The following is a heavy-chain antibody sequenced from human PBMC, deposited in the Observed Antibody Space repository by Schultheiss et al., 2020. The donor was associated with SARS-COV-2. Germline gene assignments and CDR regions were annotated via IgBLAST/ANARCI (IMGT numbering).Heavy chain of an antibody. D-gene: IGHD2-15*01. CDR3: ARDRGGGLGYCSGGSCYPAHYFDY. CDR1: GFTFSSYG. Sequence: GGSLRLSCAASGFTFSSYGMHWVRQAPGKGLEWVAVISYDGSNKYYADSVKGRFTISRDNSKNTLYLQMNSLRAEDTAVYYCARDRGGGLGYCSGGSCYPAHYFDYWGQGTLVTVSS. CDR2: ISYDGSNK. V-gene: IGHV3-30*03. J-gene: IGHJ4*02.